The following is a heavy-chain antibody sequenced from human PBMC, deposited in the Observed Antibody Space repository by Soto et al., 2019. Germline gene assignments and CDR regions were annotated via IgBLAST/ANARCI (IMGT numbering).Heavy chain of an antibody. CDR1: GGTFGSYA. V-gene: IGHV1-69*12. CDR2: IIPIFGTA. D-gene: IGHD1-7*01. Sequence: QVQLVQSGAEVKKPGSSVKVSCKASGGTFGSYAISWVRHAPGQGLERMGGIIPIFGTANYAQKFQGRVTITADESTSTAYMELSSQRSEDTAVYYCASHGITGTWVYYYGMDVWGQGTTVTVSS. J-gene: IGHJ6*02. CDR3: ASHGITGTWVYYYGMDV.